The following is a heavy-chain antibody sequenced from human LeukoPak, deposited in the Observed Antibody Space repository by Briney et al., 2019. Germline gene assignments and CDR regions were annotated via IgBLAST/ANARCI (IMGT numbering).Heavy chain of an antibody. D-gene: IGHD6-19*01. CDR2: INPNSGGT. CDR3: ARDLVAVAGTPLWYFDY. CDR1: GYTFTGYY. V-gene: IGHV1-2*02. J-gene: IGHJ4*02. Sequence: ASVKVPCKASGYTFTGYYMHWVRQAPGQGLEWMGWINPNSGGTNYAQKFQGRVTMTRDTSISTAYMELSRLRSDDTAVYYCARDLVAVAGTPLWYFDYWGQGTLVTVSS.